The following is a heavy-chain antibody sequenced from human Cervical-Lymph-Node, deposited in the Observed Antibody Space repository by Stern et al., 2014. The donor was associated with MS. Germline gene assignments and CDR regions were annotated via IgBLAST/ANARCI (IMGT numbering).Heavy chain of an antibody. Sequence: QVQLVQSGAEVKKPGSSVKVSCKSSGGISWVRQAPGQGLAWMGVVIPFVGTSNYAQKFQGRVTITADTSTNTTYLHLSRLTSADTAIYYCARGSGDNWFGPWGQGTLVTVSS. D-gene: IGHD3-10*01. J-gene: IGHJ5*02. CDR3: ARGSGDNWFGP. CDR2: VIPFVGTS. V-gene: IGHV1-69*06. CDR1: GG.